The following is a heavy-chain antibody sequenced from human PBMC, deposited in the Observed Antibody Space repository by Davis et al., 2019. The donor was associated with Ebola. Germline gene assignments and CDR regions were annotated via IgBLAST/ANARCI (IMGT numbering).Heavy chain of an antibody. J-gene: IGHJ4*02. CDR1: GFTFSDYA. Sequence: GESLKISCAASGFTFSDYAMTWVRQAPGKGLEWVSRIDTDGGTTNYADSVRGRFTISRDNAKNTLFLQMNSLRADDTAVYYCARDVAGRAGYWGQGTLVTGSS. CDR2: IDTDGGTT. V-gene: IGHV3-74*01. CDR3: ARDVAGRAGY. D-gene: IGHD1-14*01.